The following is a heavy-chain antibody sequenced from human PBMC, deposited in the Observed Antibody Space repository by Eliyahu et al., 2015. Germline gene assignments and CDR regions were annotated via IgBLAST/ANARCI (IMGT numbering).Heavy chain of an antibody. J-gene: IGHJ4*02. CDR1: GXIFRSHE. D-gene: IGHD3-10*01. V-gene: IGHV3-48*03. CDR3: ARDDSDGAGGLNAFDY. CDR2: ISSSGSDV. Sequence: EVQLVESGGALVQPGGSLRLSCAAXGXIFRSHEMNWVRQAPGXGLEWISYISSSGSDVHYADSVKGRFTISRDNARNSVYLQMNSLGAGDTAVYYCARDDSDGAGGLNAFDYWGQGSLVTVSS.